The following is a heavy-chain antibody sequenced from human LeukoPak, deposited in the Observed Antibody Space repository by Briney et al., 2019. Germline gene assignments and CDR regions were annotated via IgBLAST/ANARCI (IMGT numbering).Heavy chain of an antibody. V-gene: IGHV4-39*01. D-gene: IGHD3-16*02. CDR2: IYYSGST. J-gene: IGHJ4*02. Sequence: AETLSLTCTVSGCSISSSSYYWGWLRQPPGKGLEWIGSIYYSGSTYYNPSLNSRATISVDTSKNQFSLKMSPGTAGDPAVYYCASYPSEYDYVWGSYRRAPRDYWGQGTLVTVCS. CDR3: ASYPSEYDYVWGSYRRAPRDY. CDR1: GCSISSSSYY.